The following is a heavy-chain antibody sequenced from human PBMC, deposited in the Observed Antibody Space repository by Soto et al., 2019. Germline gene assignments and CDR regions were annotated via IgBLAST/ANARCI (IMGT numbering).Heavy chain of an antibody. Sequence: EVQLLESGGGSVQPGGSRRLSCAASGFTFSSYAMHWVRRPPGKGLEWVSSISGSGGTAYYADSMKGRFSISRDSLVNTLYLQMNSLRAEDTAVYYCAKGRGQNWNFDYWGQGTLVTVSP. CDR1: GFTFSSYA. D-gene: IGHD1-1*01. CDR3: AKGRGQNWNFDY. CDR2: ISGSGGTA. J-gene: IGHJ4*02. V-gene: IGHV3-23*01.